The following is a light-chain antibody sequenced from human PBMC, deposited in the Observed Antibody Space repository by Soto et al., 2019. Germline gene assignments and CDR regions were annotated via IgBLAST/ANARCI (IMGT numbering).Light chain of an antibody. CDR3: QQYGSSPQT. J-gene: IGKJ1*01. CDR2: GAS. Sequence: LVLTLSXGTLSFSTEEXXXXXXXAIKSVKSNYLAWYRQNXGQAPRLLIYGASXRANGIPDRFSGSGSGTDFTLTISRLETEDFAVFFCQQYGSSPQTYCEGTNVEIK. V-gene: IGKV3-20*01. CDR1: KSVKSNY.